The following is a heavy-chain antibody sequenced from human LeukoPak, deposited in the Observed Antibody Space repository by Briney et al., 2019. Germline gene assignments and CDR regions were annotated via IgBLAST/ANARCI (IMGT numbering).Heavy chain of an antibody. CDR1: GFSFDTHW. J-gene: IGHJ4*02. CDR3: TTIRPDY. CDR2: IKPDGSAE. V-gene: IGHV3-7*01. D-gene: IGHD5-12*01. Sequence: GGSLRLSCAASGFSFDTHWMNWVRQFPGGGLEWVANIKPDGSAEYYVDSVKGRFTISRDNVKNTLYLQMNSLRAEDTAVYYCTTIRPDYWGQGTLVTVSS.